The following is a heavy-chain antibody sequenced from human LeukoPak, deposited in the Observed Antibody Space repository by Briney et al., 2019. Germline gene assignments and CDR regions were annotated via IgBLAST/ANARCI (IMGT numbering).Heavy chain of an antibody. CDR2: IYYSGST. J-gene: IGHJ4*02. CDR3: ARAEYYFDY. CDR1: GVSISSYY. V-gene: IGHV4-59*01. Sequence: SSETLSLTGTVSGVSISSYYWSWIRQPPGKGLEWIGYIYYSGSTNYNPSLKSRVTISVDTSKNQFSLKLSSVTAADTAVYYCARAEYYFDYWGQGTLVTVSS.